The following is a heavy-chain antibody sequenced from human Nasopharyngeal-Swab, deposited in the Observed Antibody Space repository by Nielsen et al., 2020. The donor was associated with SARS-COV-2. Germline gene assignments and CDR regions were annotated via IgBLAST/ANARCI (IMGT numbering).Heavy chain of an antibody. CDR3: ARDGVGATPFDY. CDR1: GFTFSSYS. CDR2: ISSSSSYI. V-gene: IGHV3-21*01. J-gene: IGHJ4*02. Sequence: GGSLRLSCAASGFTFSSYSMNWVRQAPGKGLEWVSSISSSSSYIYYSDSVKGRFTISRDNAKNSLYLQMNSLRAEDTAVYYCARDGVGATPFDYWGQGTLVTVSS. D-gene: IGHD1-26*01.